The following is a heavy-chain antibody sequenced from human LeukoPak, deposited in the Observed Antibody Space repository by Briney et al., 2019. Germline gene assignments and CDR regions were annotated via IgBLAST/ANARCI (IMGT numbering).Heavy chain of an antibody. Sequence: GGSLRLSCAASGFTFSNNWMSWVRQAPGKGLEWVANIKQDGSEKYYADSVKGRFTISRDTAKNSLYLQMNSLRAEDTAVYYCARGGGSGWYWFDPWGQGTLVTVSS. D-gene: IGHD6-19*01. CDR3: ARGGGSGWYWFDP. V-gene: IGHV3-7*01. CDR1: GFTFSNNW. CDR2: IKQDGSEK. J-gene: IGHJ5*02.